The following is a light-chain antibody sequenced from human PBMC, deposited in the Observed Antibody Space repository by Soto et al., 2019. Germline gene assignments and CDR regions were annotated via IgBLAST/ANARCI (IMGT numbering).Light chain of an antibody. Sequence: QSALTQPASVSGSPGQSITLSCTGTSSEVGFFNYVSWYQQYPGKAPKLMIYEVTNRPSGVSIRFSGSKSGNTASLTISGLPAEDEADYCCCSSRSFNTVVFGGGTKLTVL. CDR3: CSSRSFNTVV. CDR2: EVT. CDR1: SSEVGFFNY. V-gene: IGLV2-14*01. J-gene: IGLJ2*01.